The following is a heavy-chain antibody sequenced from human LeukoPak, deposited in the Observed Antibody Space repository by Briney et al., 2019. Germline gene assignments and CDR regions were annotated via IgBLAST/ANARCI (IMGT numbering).Heavy chain of an antibody. CDR1: GYTLTELS. V-gene: IGHV1-24*01. J-gene: IGHJ6*03. Sequence: GASVKVSCKVSGYTLTELSMHWVRQAPGKGLEWMGGFDPEDGETIYAQKFQGRVTMTEDTSTDTAYMELSSLRSEDTAVYYCARDGGYSSLPRYYYYYVDVWGKGTTVTVSS. CDR3: ARDGGYSSLPRYYYYYVDV. D-gene: IGHD5-18*01. CDR2: FDPEDGET.